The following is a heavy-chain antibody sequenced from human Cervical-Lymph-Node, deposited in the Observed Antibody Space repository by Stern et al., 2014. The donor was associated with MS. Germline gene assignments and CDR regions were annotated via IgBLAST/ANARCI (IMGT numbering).Heavy chain of an antibody. CDR3: ARGYSTTYLDY. V-gene: IGHV1-3*01. CDR2: IHPGNGDA. Sequence: VQLVESGAEVKKPGASVKVSCKASGYNFTNYALHWVRQAPGQRPEWMGWIHPGNGDAKYSQNFQDRVTITRDTSANTVYMELRSLRVEDTAMYYCARGYSTTYLDYWGQGTLVTVSS. J-gene: IGHJ4*02. D-gene: IGHD6-13*01. CDR1: GYNFTNYA.